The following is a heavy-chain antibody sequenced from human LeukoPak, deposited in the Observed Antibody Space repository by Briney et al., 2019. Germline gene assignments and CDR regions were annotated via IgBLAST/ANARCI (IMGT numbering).Heavy chain of an antibody. V-gene: IGHV3-30*02. D-gene: IGHD6-6*01. CDR3: ASSITYIAARPAYWFDP. CDR1: GFIFTSYG. Sequence: PGGSLRLSCAASGFIFTSYGIHWVRQAPGKGLEWVAFIRYDGSNKYYADSVKGRFTISRDNSKNTLYLQMNSLRAEDTAVYYCASSITYIAARPAYWFDPWGQGTLVTVSS. CDR2: IRYDGSNK. J-gene: IGHJ5*02.